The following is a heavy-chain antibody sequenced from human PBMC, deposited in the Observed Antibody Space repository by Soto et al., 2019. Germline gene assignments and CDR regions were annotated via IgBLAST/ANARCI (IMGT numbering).Heavy chain of an antibody. CDR3: ASGGNYYFYH. V-gene: IGHV3-7*01. CDR1: GFTFSSHW. J-gene: IGHJ4*02. Sequence: EVQLVESGGGLVQPGGSLRLSGVASGFTFSSHWMSWVRQGPGKGLEWVANIKEDGSEEYYVDSVKGRFTISRDKAKNSMFLQMDSLRVDNMAVYYCASGGNYYFYHWGQGTLVTVSS. CDR2: IKEDGSEE. D-gene: IGHD1-1*01.